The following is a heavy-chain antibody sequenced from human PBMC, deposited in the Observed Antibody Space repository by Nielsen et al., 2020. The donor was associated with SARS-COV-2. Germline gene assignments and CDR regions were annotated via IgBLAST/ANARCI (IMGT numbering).Heavy chain of an antibody. V-gene: IGHV4-61*01. CDR2: IYYSGST. CDR1: GGSVSSGSYY. Sequence: SETLSLTCTVSGGSVSSGSYYWSWIRQPPGKGLEWIGYIYYSGSTNYNPSLKSRVTISVDTSKNQFSLKLSSVTAADTAVYYCAREGEMATIWGGIYYWGQGTLVTVSS. D-gene: IGHD5-24*01. CDR3: AREGEMATIWGGIYY. J-gene: IGHJ4*02.